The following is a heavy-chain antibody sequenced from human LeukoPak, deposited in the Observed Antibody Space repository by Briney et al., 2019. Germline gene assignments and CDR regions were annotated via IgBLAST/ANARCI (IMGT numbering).Heavy chain of an antibody. J-gene: IGHJ4*02. CDR2: ISSGSGTI. V-gene: IGHV3-48*02. CDR1: GFTFSSYA. CDR3: ARSLNFDY. Sequence: GGSLRLSCAASGFTFSSYAMSWVRQAPGKGLEWVSYISSGSGTIHYADSVKGRFTISRDNARNSLYLQMNSLRDEDTAVYYCARSLNFDYWGQGTLVTVSS.